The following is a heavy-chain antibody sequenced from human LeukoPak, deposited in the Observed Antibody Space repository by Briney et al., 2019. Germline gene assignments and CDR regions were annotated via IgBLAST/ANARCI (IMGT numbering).Heavy chain of an antibody. Sequence: SGGSLRLSCIASGFTFSTYEMNWVRQAPGKGLEWISYISSTGSAIYYADSVKGRFTISRDNAKNSLYLQMNSLRAEDTAVYYCPRVFSYYTYSFDYWGQGTLVTVSS. V-gene: IGHV3-48*03. CDR2: ISSTGSAI. J-gene: IGHJ4*02. D-gene: IGHD3-22*01. CDR3: PRVFSYYTYSFDY. CDR1: GFTFSTYE.